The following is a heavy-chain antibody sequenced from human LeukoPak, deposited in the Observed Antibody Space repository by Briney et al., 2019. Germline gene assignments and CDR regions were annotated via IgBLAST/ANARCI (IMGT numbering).Heavy chain of an antibody. D-gene: IGHD5-18*01. J-gene: IGHJ4*02. CDR2: INHSGST. CDR1: GGSFSGYY. V-gene: IGHV4-34*01. Sequence: SETLSLTCAVYGGSFSGYYWSWIRQPPGKGLECIGEINHSGSTNYNPSLKSRVTISVDTSKNQFSLKLSSVTAADTAVYYCAREGYSYGLGGEYYFDYWGQGTLVTVSS. CDR3: AREGYSYGLGGEYYFDY.